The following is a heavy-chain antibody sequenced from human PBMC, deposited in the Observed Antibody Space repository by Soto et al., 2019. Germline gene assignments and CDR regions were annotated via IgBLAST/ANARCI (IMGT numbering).Heavy chain of an antibody. Sequence: PSETLSLTCAVSGYSISSGYYWGWLRQPTGKGLEWIGSMYHGGITYYNPSLNSRVTLSIDMTNNHVSLILNAVTAADRAVYYCARVGPWVPYYYDSSPYTFENWFDPWGQGTLVTVSS. J-gene: IGHJ5*02. CDR1: GYSISSGYY. CDR2: MYHGGIT. V-gene: IGHV4-38-2*01. CDR3: ARVGPWVPYYYDSSPYTFENWFDP. D-gene: IGHD3-22*01.